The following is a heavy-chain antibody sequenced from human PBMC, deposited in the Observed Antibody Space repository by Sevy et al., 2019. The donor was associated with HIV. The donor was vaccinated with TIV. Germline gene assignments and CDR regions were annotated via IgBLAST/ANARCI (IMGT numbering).Heavy chain of an antibody. Sequence: GRSLRLSCVASGFTFSNYWMDWVRQAPGKGLEWVANIKQDGSEKNYVDSVKGRFTISRDIPRNSLYLQMDSLRVEDTAVYYCASSLDYWGQGILVTVSS. CDR1: GFTFSNYW. J-gene: IGHJ4*02. CDR3: ASSLDY. CDR2: IKQDGSEK. V-gene: IGHV3-7*01.